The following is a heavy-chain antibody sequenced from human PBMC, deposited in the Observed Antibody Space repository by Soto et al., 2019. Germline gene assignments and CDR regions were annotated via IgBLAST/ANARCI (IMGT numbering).Heavy chain of an antibody. Sequence: GASVKVSCKASGYTFTSYGISWVRQAPGQGLEWMGWISVYNGNTNYAQKLQGRVTMTTDTSTSTAYMELRSLRSDDTAVYYCARDPDIVGRYYFDYWGQGTLVTVSS. CDR1: GYTFTSYG. V-gene: IGHV1-18*04. CDR3: ARDPDIVGRYYFDY. D-gene: IGHD1-26*01. CDR2: ISVYNGNT. J-gene: IGHJ4*02.